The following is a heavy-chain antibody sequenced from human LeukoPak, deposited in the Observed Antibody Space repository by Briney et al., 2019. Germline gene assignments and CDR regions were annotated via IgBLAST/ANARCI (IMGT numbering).Heavy chain of an antibody. V-gene: IGHV1-69*06. J-gene: IGHJ5*02. Sequence: ASVKVSCKASGYTFTSYGISWVRQAPGQGLEWMGGIIPIFGTANYAQKFQGKVTITADKSTSTAYMELSSLRSEDTAVYYCARTYCGGDCYSSRGWFDPWGQGTLVTVS. CDR2: IIPIFGTA. CDR3: ARTYCGGDCYSSRGWFDP. D-gene: IGHD2-21*02. CDR1: GYTFTSYG.